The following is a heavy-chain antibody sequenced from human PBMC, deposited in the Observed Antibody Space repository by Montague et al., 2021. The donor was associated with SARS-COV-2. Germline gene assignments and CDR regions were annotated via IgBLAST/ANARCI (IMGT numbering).Heavy chain of an antibody. CDR1: GGSISGYF. J-gene: IGHJ4*02. Sequence: SETLSLTCTVSGGSISGYFWCWIRQSPGKGLEWIGYIYYSGTTKYNPALKSRGAINLETSKNQYSLKLNSVTAAATAAYYCAATDYFALGQYDFWGQGTWVTVSS. CDR3: AATDYFALGQYDF. CDR2: IYYSGTT. D-gene: IGHD2/OR15-2a*01. V-gene: IGHV4-59*08.